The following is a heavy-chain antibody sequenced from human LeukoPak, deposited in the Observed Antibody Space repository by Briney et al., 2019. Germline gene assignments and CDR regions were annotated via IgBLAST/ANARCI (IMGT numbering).Heavy chain of an antibody. Sequence: GGSLRLSCAASGFTFSSYAMSWVRQAPGKGLEWVSAISGSGGSTYYADSVKGRFTISRDNSKNTLYLQMNSLRAEDTAVYYCAKVRRRQWLSDYFDYWGQGTLVTVSS. J-gene: IGHJ4*02. CDR1: GFTFSSYA. CDR2: ISGSGGST. CDR3: AKVRRRQWLSDYFDY. V-gene: IGHV3-23*01. D-gene: IGHD6-19*01.